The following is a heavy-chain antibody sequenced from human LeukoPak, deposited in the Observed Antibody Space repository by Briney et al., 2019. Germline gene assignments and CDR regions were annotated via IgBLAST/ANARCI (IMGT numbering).Heavy chain of an antibody. CDR3: ARDLARGYSYGYNAFDI. D-gene: IGHD5-18*01. CDR2: ITAANGNT. V-gene: IGHV1-18*01. Sequence: ASVKVSCKASGYNFNTYGIGWVRQAPRQGLEWMGWITAANGNTNYAQKVQGRVTMTTDTPTSTAYMELRSLRSDDTAVYFCARDLARGYSYGYNAFDIWGQGTMVTVSS. CDR1: GYNFNTYG. J-gene: IGHJ3*02.